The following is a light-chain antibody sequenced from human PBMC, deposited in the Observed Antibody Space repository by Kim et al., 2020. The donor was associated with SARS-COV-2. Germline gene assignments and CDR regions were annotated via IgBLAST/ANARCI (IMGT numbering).Light chain of an antibody. CDR2: GAS. Sequence: SPGESATLSGRASQSVSSSVLAWYQQKPGQAPRLLIYGASSRATGIPDRFSGSGSGTDFTLTISRLEPEDFAVYYCQQYGRSPLTFGGGTKMDIK. J-gene: IGKJ4*01. V-gene: IGKV3-20*01. CDR3: QQYGRSPLT. CDR1: QSVSSSV.